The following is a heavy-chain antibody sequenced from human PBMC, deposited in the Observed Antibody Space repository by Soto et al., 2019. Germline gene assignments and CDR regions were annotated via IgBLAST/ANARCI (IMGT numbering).Heavy chain of an antibody. V-gene: IGHV4-59*01. J-gene: IGHJ6*02. CDR2: IYYSGST. CDR3: ARGRITMVRGVIIKYYYYGMDV. Sequence: SETLSLTCTVSGGSISSYYWSWIRQPPGKGLEWIGYIYYSGSTNYNPSLKSRVTISVDTSKNQFSLKLSSVTAADTAVYYCARGRITMVRGVIIKYYYYGMDVWGQGTTVTVSS. CDR1: GGSISSYY. D-gene: IGHD3-10*01.